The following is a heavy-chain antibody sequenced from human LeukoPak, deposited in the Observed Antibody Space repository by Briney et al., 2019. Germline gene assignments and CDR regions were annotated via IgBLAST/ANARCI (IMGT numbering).Heavy chain of an antibody. V-gene: IGHV3-66*02. CDR3: ARGKYYDFWSGYPYFDY. CDR1: GFTVSSNY. Sequence: GGSLRLSCAASGFTVSSNYMSWVRQAPGKGLEWVSVIYSGGSTYYADSMKGRFTISRDNSKNTLYLQMNSLRAEDTAVYYCARGKYYDFWSGYPYFDYWGQGTLVTVSS. CDR2: IYSGGST. J-gene: IGHJ4*02. D-gene: IGHD3-3*01.